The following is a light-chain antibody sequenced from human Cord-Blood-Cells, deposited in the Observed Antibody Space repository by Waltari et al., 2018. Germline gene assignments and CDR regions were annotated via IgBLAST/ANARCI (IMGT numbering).Light chain of an antibody. CDR3: QQLNSYPWT. CDR2: AAS. Sequence: DIQFTQSHFFLSASVGERVSITCRASQGISSYLAWYQQKPGKAPKLLIYAASTLQSGVPSRFSGSGSGTEFTLTISSLQPEDFATYYCQQLNSYPWTFGQGTKVEIK. CDR1: QGISSY. V-gene: IGKV1-9*01. J-gene: IGKJ1*01.